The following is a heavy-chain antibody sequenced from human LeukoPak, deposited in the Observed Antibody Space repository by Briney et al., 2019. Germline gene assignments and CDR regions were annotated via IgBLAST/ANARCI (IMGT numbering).Heavy chain of an antibody. D-gene: IGHD5-18*01. CDR2: VYYSGSA. J-gene: IGHJ6*03. Sequence: PSETLSLTCTVSGDSISGQYWGWIRQPPGKGLEWFGSVYYSGSAYYNASLKSRVSILVEKCKSQFSLRLSTVTAADTAVYYCARVASGYSYGYPHHYYYYMDVWGKGTTVTVSS. CDR1: GDSISGQY. V-gene: IGHV4-59*11. CDR3: ARVASGYSYGYPHHYYYYMDV.